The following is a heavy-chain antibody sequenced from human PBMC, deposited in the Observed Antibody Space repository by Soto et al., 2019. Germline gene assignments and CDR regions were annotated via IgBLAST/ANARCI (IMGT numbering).Heavy chain of an antibody. CDR3: ARASRVGATSPQYDMDF. D-gene: IGHD1-26*01. V-gene: IGHV3-30-3*01. Sequence: QVQLVEAGGGVVQPGRSLRLSCAASGFTFSSYAIHWVRQAPGKGLEWVAVRSYDGSNKYYADSVKGRFTISRDNSKNTLYVQMNSLRPVDTAVYYCARASRVGATSPQYDMDFWGQGTTVTVSS. CDR1: GFTFSSYA. J-gene: IGHJ6*02. CDR2: RSYDGSNK.